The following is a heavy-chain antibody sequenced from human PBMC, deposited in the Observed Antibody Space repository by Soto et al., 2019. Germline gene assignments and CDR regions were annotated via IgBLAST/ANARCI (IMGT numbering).Heavy chain of an antibody. CDR1: GFTFSSYA. V-gene: IGHV3-23*01. D-gene: IGHD2-15*01. Sequence: GGSLRLSCAASGFTFSSYAMDWVRQGPGKGLEWVAVVSIGGSTHYADSVRGRFTISRDNSKNTLSLQMNSLTAEDTAAYFCAKRRGAGGHFDYWGQGALVTVSS. CDR3: AKRRGAGGHFDY. CDR2: VSIGGST. J-gene: IGHJ4*02.